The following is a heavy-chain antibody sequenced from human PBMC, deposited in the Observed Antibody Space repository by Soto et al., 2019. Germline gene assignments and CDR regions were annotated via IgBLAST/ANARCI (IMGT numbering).Heavy chain of an antibody. CDR1: GYTFTSYG. J-gene: IGHJ6*02. V-gene: IGHV1-18*01. CDR3: ERIDDCGTTSCSCPSRLHIRGYYYYSGLDV. D-gene: IGHD2-2*01. Sequence: ASVKVSCKASGYTFTSYGISWVRQAPGQGLEWVGWTSAYNGNSNYAQKYHGRVTMTTDTSTSTAYMEMSSLRSDDTAVNYCERIDDCGTTSCSCPSRLHIRGYYYYSGLDVXG. CDR2: TSAYNGNS.